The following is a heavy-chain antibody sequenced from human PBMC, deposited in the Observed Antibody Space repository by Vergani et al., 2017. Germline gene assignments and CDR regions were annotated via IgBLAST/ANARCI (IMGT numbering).Heavy chain of an antibody. CDR3: VKDHMGAAFVGTNHNDY. CDR1: GFTFSSYS. V-gene: IGHV3-48*01. CDR2: ISSSSSPI. J-gene: IGHJ4*02. Sequence: EVQLVESGGGLVQRGGSLRLSCAASGFTFSSYSMNWVPQAPGKGLEWVSYISSSSSPIYYADSVQGRFTVSRDNAKNSLYLQMNSLRAEDTAVYYCVKDHMGAAFVGTNHNDYWGQGTLVTVSS. D-gene: IGHD1-26*01.